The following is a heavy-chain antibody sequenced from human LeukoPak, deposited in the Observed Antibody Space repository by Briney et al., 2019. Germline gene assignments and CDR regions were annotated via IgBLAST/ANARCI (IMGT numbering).Heavy chain of an antibody. CDR2: LSDDGRDE. Sequence: PGWVLRLSCGDSGVTFTTSVINWVRQAPGKGLEWVAALSDDGRDEYYAESVKGRFTISRDNSKNTVHLQMNSLRAEDTAVYYCAKGDDIAMTNGAFDIWGQGTMVTVSS. D-gene: IGHD5-18*01. J-gene: IGHJ3*02. V-gene: IGHV3-30*18. CDR3: AKGDDIAMTNGAFDI. CDR1: GVTFTTSV.